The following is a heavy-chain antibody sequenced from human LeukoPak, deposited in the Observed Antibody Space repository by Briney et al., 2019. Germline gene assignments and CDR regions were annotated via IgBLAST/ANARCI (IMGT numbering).Heavy chain of an antibody. J-gene: IGHJ4*02. CDR3: AKDAQRGFDYSNSLDK. V-gene: IGHV3-33*06. CDR1: GFTFSHHG. D-gene: IGHD4-11*01. CDR2: IWSDGTNR. Sequence: PGRSLRLSCATSGFTFSHHGMHWVRQAPGTGLEWVAVIWSDGTNRYYGDPVKGRFTISRDNFQRTVYLQMNSLRAEDTAVYYCAKDAQRGFDYSNSLDKWGQGTLVTVSS.